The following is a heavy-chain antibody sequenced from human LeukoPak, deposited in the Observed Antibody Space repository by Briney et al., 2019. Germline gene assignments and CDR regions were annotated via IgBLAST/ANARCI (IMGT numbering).Heavy chain of an antibody. CDR2: IYYSGST. J-gene: IGHJ4*02. CDR3: ARGVYGGNPGIQNY. Sequence: SETLSLTCTVSGGSISSSSYYWGWIRQPPGKGLEWIGSIYYSGSTYYNPSLKSRVTISVDTSKNQFSLKLSSVTAADTAVYYCARGVYGGNPGIQNYWGQGTLVTVSS. D-gene: IGHD4-23*01. V-gene: IGHV4-39*01. CDR1: GGSISSSSYY.